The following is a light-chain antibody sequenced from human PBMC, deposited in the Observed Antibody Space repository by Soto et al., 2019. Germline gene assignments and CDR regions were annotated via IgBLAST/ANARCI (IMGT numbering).Light chain of an antibody. V-gene: IGLV2-14*03. J-gene: IGLJ2*01. CDR1: SSDIGAYNY. CDR3: TSWTTSTTMI. CDR2: DVN. Sequence: SALTQPASVSGSPGQSITISCTGNSSDIGAYNYVSWYQQHPGKATKLMIYDVNIRPSGVSNRFSGSKSGNTASLTISGLQAEDEADYYCTSWTTSTTMIFGGETKLTVL.